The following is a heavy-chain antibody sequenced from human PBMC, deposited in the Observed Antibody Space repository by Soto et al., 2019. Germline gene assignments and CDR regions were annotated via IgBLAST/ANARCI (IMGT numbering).Heavy chain of an antibody. V-gene: IGHV3-15*01. J-gene: IGHJ4*02. D-gene: IGHD7-27*01. CDR2: IKSEVDGGTT. CDR3: TTAGVHTAFDY. CDR1: GFTFSKAW. Sequence: EVQLVESGGGFVKPGESLRLSCAASGFTFSKAWMSWVRQAPGKGLEWVGRIKSEVDGGTTDHAAPVRGRFTISEDASKNTLYLQMHSLTPEDTAVYYCTTAGVHTAFDYWGQGTLVTVSS.